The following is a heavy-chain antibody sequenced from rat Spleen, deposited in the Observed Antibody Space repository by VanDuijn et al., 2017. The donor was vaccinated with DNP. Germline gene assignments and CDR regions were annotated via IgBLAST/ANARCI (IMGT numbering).Heavy chain of an antibody. D-gene: IGHD1-1*01. CDR3: TSYYSGDFHY. CDR2: IWGDGNT. V-gene: IGHV2-77*01. J-gene: IGHJ2*01. Sequence: QVQMKETGPGLVQTTQTLSVTCTVSGLSLTSYGVNWVRQAPGKGLEWMGIIWGDGNTNYNSAVKSRLSNSRDTSKRQGFLTMNSLQTDDTAVYYCTSYYSGDFHYWGQGVMVTVSS. CDR1: GLSLTSYG.